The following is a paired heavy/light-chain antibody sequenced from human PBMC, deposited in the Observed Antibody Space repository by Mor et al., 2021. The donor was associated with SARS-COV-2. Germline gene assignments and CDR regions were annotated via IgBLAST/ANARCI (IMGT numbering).Heavy chain of an antibody. V-gene: IGHV1-46*01. CDR2: ISPSGGRA. CDR1: GYSFTSYY. J-gene: IGHJ4*02. CDR3: ARQPTAGIVVVDAAGLAY. Sequence: QVQLVQSGTEVKKPGASVKVSCKASGYSFTSYYIHWVRQAPGQGLEWMGVISPSGGRATYAQMFQGRVAMTTDRSASTVYMEMSSVRSEDTAVYYCARQPTAGIVVVDAAGLAYWGQGTLVIVSS. D-gene: IGHD2-2*01.
Light chain of an antibody. CDR2: EVT. CDR1: SSDVGGYNY. CDR3: SSYAGSSNWV. J-gene: IGLJ3*02. Sequence: QSALTQPPSASGSPGQSITISCTGTSSDVGGYNYVSWYQQHPGKAPKLMIYEVTKRPSGVPDRFSGSKSGNTASLTVSGLQAEDEADYYCSSYAGSSNWVFGGGTKLTVL. V-gene: IGLV2-8*01.